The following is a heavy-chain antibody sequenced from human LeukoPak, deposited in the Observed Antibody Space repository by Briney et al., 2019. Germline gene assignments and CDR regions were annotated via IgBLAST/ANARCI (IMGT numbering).Heavy chain of an antibody. CDR2: INTNTGDP. CDR1: GYTFTSYA. J-gene: IGHJ5*02. Sequence: GASVKVSCKASGYTFTSYAMNWVRQAPGQGLEWMGWINTNTGDPTYAQGFTGRFVFSLDTSVSTAYLQISSLKAEDTAVYYCARDPFITIFGVEFPSNWFDPWGQGTPVTVSS. CDR3: ARDPFITIFGVEFPSNWFDP. D-gene: IGHD3-3*01. V-gene: IGHV7-4-1*02.